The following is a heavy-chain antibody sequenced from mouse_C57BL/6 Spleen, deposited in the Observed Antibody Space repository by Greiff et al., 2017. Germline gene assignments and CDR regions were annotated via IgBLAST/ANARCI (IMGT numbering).Heavy chain of an antibody. CDR3: ARGPGSSRNWYFDV. CDR2: INPNNGGT. Sequence: EVQRVESGPELVKPGASVKIPCKASGYTFTDYNMDWVKQSHGKSLEWIGDINPNNGGTIYNQKFKGKATLTVDKSSSTAYMELRSLTSEDTAVYYCARGPGSSRNWYFDVWGTGTTVTVSS. CDR1: GYTFTDYN. D-gene: IGHD1-1*01. J-gene: IGHJ1*03. V-gene: IGHV1-18*01.